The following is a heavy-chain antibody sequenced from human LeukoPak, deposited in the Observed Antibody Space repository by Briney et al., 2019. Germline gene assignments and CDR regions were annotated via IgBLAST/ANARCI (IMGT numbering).Heavy chain of an antibody. V-gene: IGHV4-34*01. CDR2: INHSGST. J-gene: IGHJ4*02. CDR1: GGSFSGYY. Sequence: PSETLSLTCAVYGGSFSGYYWSWIRQPPGKGLEWIGEINHSGSTNYNPSLKSRVTISVDTSKNQFSLKLSSVTAADTAVYYCARVHSSSSGLDYWGQGTLVTVSS. CDR3: ARVHSSSSGLDY. D-gene: IGHD6-6*01.